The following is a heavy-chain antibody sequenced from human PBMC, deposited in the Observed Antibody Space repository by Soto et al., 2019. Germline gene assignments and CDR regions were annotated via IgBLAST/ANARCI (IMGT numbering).Heavy chain of an antibody. V-gene: IGHV1-2*02. D-gene: IGHD2-2*01. CDR3: ARDPGLYCSSTSCYPAYYYGMDV. J-gene: IGHJ6*02. CDR1: GYTFTCYY. Sequence: XSVKVSCKASGYTFTCYYMHWVRQAPGQGLEWMGWINPNSGGTNYAQKFQGRVTMTRDTSISTAYMELSRLRSDDTAVYYCARDPGLYCSSTSCYPAYYYGMDVWGQGTTVTVSS. CDR2: INPNSGGT.